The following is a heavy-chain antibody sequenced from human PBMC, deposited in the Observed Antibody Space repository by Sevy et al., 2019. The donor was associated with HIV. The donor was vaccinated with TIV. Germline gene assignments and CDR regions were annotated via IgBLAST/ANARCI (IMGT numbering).Heavy chain of an antibody. CDR1: GFAFHEYS. V-gene: IGHV3-23*01. Sequence: GGSLRLSCAASGFAFHEYSMSWIRQAPGKGLEWVATLFFGCGKINYADSVKGRFTISRINSKNSFYLQMDNLGVEDTALYYCAREGCSRPHDYWGQGTRVTVSS. J-gene: IGHJ4*02. CDR2: LFFGCGKI. D-gene: IGHD2-8*01. CDR3: AREGCSRPHDY.